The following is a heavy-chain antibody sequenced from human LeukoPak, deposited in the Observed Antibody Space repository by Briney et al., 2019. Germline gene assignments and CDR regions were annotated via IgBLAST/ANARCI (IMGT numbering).Heavy chain of an antibody. CDR2: INPNSGVT. Sequence: GASVKVSCKASGYTFTSYGISWVRQAPGQGLEWMGWINPNSGVTNYPQRFQGRVTMTRDTSITTAYMELSSLRSDDTAVYYCARDVGSAYYSNNFDYWGQGTLVTVSS. V-gene: IGHV1-2*02. D-gene: IGHD3-22*01. CDR3: ARDVGSAYYSNNFDY. CDR1: GYTFTSYG. J-gene: IGHJ4*02.